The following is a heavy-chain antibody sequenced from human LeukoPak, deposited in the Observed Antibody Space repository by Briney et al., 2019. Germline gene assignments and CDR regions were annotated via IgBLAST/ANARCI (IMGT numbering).Heavy chain of an antibody. V-gene: IGHV1-3*01. D-gene: IGHD4-17*01. CDR3: ARGNDYGDPQLDAFDY. J-gene: IGHJ4*02. CDR1: GYTFNKYA. Sequence: ASVKVSCKAFGYTFNKYAMHWVRQAPGQRLEWMGWINAGNDKTKYSQKFQDRVTITRDTSASTAYVELSSLRSEDTAVYYCARGNDYGDPQLDAFDYWGQGTLVTVSS. CDR2: INAGNDKT.